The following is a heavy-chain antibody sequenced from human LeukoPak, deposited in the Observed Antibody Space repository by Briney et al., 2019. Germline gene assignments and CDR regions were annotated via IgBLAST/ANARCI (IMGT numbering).Heavy chain of an antibody. J-gene: IGHJ6*03. D-gene: IGHD3-22*01. CDR1: GFTFSNAW. Sequence: PGGSLRLSCAASGFTFSNAWMSWVRQAPGKGLEWVGRIKSKTDGGTTDYAAPVKGRFTISRDDSKNTLYLQMNSLKTEDTAVYYCTTGGYYDSSGYYIDFYYYYYMDVWGKGTTVTVSS. CDR2: IKSKTDGGTT. V-gene: IGHV3-15*01. CDR3: TTGGYYDSSGYYIDFYYYYYMDV.